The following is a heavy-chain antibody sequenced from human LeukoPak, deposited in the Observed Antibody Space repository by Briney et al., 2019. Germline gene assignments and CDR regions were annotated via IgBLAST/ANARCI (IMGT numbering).Heavy chain of an antibody. CDR3: ARSSRYSYGLGSYYFDY. CDR1: GGTFSSYA. Sequence: SVKVSCKASGGTFSSYAISWVRQAPGQGLEWMGGIIPIFGTAKYAQKFQGRVTITTDESTSTAYMELSSLRSEDTAVYYCARSSRYSYGLGSYYFDYWGQGTLVTVSS. J-gene: IGHJ4*02. D-gene: IGHD5-18*01. CDR2: IIPIFGTA. V-gene: IGHV1-69*05.